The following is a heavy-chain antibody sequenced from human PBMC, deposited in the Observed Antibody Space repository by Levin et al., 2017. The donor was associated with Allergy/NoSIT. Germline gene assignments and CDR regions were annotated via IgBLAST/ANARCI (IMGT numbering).Heavy chain of an antibody. CDR1: GFTFSTSV. Sequence: GESLRLSCAASGFTFSTSVMHWVRQAPGEGLEWVAGISHDGDSKHYADSAKGRFTISRDNSKSTLDLHVSSLRPEDTAVYYCGREGGSSGRCGMFDYWGLGTLVTVSS. D-gene: IGHD2-15*01. CDR2: ISHDGDSK. CDR3: GREGGSSGRCGMFDY. J-gene: IGHJ4*02. V-gene: IGHV3-30-3*01.